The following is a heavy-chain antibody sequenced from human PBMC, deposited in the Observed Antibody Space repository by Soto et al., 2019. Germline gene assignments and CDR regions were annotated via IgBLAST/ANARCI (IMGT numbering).Heavy chain of an antibody. J-gene: IGHJ6*02. V-gene: IGHV3-30-3*01. CDR1: GFTFSSYA. CDR2: ISYDGSNK. D-gene: IGHD2-8*01. CDR3: ARDYCTNGVCYRYGMDV. Sequence: QVQLVESGGGVVQPGRSLRLSCAASGFTFSSYAMYWVRQAPGKGLEWVAVISYDGSNKYYADSVKGRFTISRDNSKNTLYLQMNSLRAEDTAVYYCARDYCTNGVCYRYGMDVWGQGTTVTVSS.